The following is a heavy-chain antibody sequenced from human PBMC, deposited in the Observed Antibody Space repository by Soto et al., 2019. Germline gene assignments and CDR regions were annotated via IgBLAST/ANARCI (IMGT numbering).Heavy chain of an antibody. CDR3: ARWYGGNSGDY. CDR2: MNPNSGDT. CDR1: GYTFTSYD. Sequence: QVQLVQSGAEVKKPGASVKVSCKASGYTFTSYDINWVRQATGQGPEWMGWMNPNSGDTHYAQTCQGRVTMTRNTSISTAYMEMSSLRSEDTAMYYCARWYGGNSGDYWGQGTLVTVSS. J-gene: IGHJ4*02. D-gene: IGHD2-21*02. V-gene: IGHV1-8*01.